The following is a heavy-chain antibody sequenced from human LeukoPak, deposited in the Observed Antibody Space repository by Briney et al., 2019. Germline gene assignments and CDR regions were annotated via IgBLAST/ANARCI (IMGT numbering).Heavy chain of an antibody. CDR3: ARVKSDWNDYL. J-gene: IGHJ4*02. Sequence: SETLSLTCTVSGGSISSYYWSWIRQPPGKGLEWIGYIYYSGSTNYNPSLKSRVTISVDTSKNQFSLKLSSVTAADTAVYYCARVKSDWNDYLWGQGTLVTVSS. D-gene: IGHD1-1*01. CDR2: IYYSGST. V-gene: IGHV4-59*12. CDR1: GGSISSYY.